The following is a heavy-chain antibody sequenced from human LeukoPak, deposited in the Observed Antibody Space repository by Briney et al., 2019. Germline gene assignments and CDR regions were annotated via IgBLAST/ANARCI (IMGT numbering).Heavy chain of an antibody. D-gene: IGHD3-9*01. Sequence: GEALKISCKGSGYSFTSYWIGWVRQMPGKGLEWMGIIYPGDSDTRYSPSFQGQVTISADKSISTAYLQWSSLKASDTAMYYCARICYDILTGYYLGWFDPWGQGTLVTVSS. V-gene: IGHV5-51*01. J-gene: IGHJ5*02. CDR3: ARICYDILTGYYLGWFDP. CDR2: IYPGDSDT. CDR1: GYSFTSYW.